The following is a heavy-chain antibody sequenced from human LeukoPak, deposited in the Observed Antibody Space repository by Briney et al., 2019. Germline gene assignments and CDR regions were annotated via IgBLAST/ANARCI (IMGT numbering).Heavy chain of an antibody. J-gene: IGHJ4*02. Sequence: PSETLSLTCTVSGGSISSYYWSWIRQPPGKRLEWIGYIYYSGSTNYNPSLKSRVTISVDTSKNQFSLKLSSVTAADTAVYYCAREGCSSTSCLFDYWGQGTLVTVSS. CDR2: IYYSGST. V-gene: IGHV4-59*01. CDR1: GGSISSYY. CDR3: AREGCSSTSCLFDY. D-gene: IGHD2-2*01.